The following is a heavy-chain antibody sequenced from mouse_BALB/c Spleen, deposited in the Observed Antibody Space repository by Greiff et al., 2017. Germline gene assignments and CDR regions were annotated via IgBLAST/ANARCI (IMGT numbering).Heavy chain of an antibody. D-gene: IGHD1-1*02. V-gene: IGHV1-15*01. CDR3: TIFTMSNDGGPWFAY. CDR1: GYTFTDYE. J-gene: IGHJ3*01. Sequence: VQLQQSGAELVRPGASVKLSCKALGYTFTDYEMHWVKQTPVHGLEWIGAIHPGSGGTAYNQKFKGKATLTADKSSSTAYMELSSLTSEDSAVYYCTIFTMSNDGGPWFAYWGQGTLVTVSA. CDR2: IHPGSGGT.